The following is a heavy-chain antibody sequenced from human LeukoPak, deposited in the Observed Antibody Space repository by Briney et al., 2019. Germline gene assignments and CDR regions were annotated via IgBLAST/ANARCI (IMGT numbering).Heavy chain of an antibody. J-gene: IGHJ3*02. V-gene: IGHV4-59*01. Sequence: SETLSLTCTVSGDSINDYYWNWIRQPPGKGLEWIGYIYYSGSTDYNPSLKSRVTMSVDTSKNQFSLKLNSMAAADTAVYYCARGGARGSSAFDIWGQGTMVTVSA. CDR1: GDSINDYY. CDR2: IYYSGST. D-gene: IGHD3-10*01. CDR3: ARGGARGSSAFDI.